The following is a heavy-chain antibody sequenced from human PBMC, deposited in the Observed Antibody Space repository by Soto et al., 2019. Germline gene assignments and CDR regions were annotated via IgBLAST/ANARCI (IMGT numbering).Heavy chain of an antibody. J-gene: IGHJ4*02. D-gene: IGHD3-16*02. CDR3: ARGSYGSAPGYLDY. CDR1: GYTVSNNY. Sequence: EVQLVESGGGLVQPGGSLRLSCASSGYTVSNNYMSWLRHASGEGLEWVSVVYNGGRTYYVDSMKCRCTISRDISQKTLYPQMNSLRVEDTSASDWARGSYGSAPGYLDYWGQGTLVTVSS. V-gene: IGHV3-66*01. CDR2: VYNGGRT.